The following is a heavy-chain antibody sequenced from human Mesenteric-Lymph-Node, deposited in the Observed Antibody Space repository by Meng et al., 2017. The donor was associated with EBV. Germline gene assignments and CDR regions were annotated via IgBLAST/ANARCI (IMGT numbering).Heavy chain of an antibody. CDR3: ARIRSIWGTYQNYYFDS. CDR1: GGSFSGFY. J-gene: IGHJ4*02. Sequence: LQPAGAGLLKPSWTRSRTCAVYGGSFSGFYWTWIRQSPGRDLEWIGEINHSGFSKYNPSLKSRLTISLDTSKNQVSLTLGSVTAADTAVYYCARIRSIWGTYQNYYFDSWGQGTLVTVSS. CDR2: INHSGFS. V-gene: IGHV4-34*01. D-gene: IGHD3-16*02.